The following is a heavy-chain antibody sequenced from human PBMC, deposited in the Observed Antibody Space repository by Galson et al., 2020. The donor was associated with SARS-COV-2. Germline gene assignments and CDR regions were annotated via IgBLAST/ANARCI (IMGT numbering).Heavy chain of an antibody. CDR3: ARAVGSSFPYYYYYYMDV. Sequence: GGSLRLSCAASGFTFSSYDMHWVRQATGKGLEWVSAIGTAGDTYYPGSVKGRFTISRENAKNSLYLQMNSLRAGDTAVYYCARAVGSSFPYYYYYYMDVWGKGTTVTVSS. D-gene: IGHD6-6*01. V-gene: IGHV3-13*04. CDR2: IGTAGDT. CDR1: GFTFSSYD. J-gene: IGHJ6*03.